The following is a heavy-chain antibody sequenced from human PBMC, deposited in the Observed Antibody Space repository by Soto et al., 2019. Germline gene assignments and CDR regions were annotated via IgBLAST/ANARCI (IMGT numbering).Heavy chain of an antibody. V-gene: IGHV4-59*01. D-gene: IGHD1-1*01. CDR1: GGSISTSY. CDR2: ISNSGST. Sequence: QVQLQESGPGLVKPSETLSLTCTVSGGSISTSYWTWIRQPPGLGLEWIGYISNSGSTSCNPSLKIRVTISVDKSKTQFSLKLISVTAADTAVYYYERGEQQLATLDSWGQGTLVTVSS. CDR3: ERGEQQLATLDS. J-gene: IGHJ5*01.